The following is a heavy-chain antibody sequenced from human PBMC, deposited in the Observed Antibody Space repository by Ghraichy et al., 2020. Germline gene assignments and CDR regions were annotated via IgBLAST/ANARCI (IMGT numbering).Heavy chain of an antibody. V-gene: IGHV1-69*13. D-gene: IGHD3-9*01. J-gene: IGHJ5*02. CDR3: ARYPRAYYDILTGYFDP. Sequence: SVKVSCKASGGTFSSYAISWVRQAPGQGLEWMGGIIPIFGTANYAQKFQGRVTITADESTSTAYMELSSLRSEDTAVYYCARYPRAYYDILTGYFDPWGQGTLVTVSS. CDR1: GGTFSSYA. CDR2: IIPIFGTA.